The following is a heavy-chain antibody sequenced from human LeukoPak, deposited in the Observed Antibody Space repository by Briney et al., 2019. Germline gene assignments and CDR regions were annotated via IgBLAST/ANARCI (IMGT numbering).Heavy chain of an antibody. CDR2: IYTSGST. CDR3: ARGATDYDFWSGYQNWFDP. D-gene: IGHD3-3*01. Sequence: SQTLSLTCTVSGGSISSGSYYWSWIRQPPGKGLEWIGRIYTSGSTNYNPSLKSRVTISVDTSKNQFSLKLSSVTAADTAVYYCARGATDYDFWSGYQNWFDPWGQGTLVTVSS. CDR1: GGSISSGSYY. V-gene: IGHV4-61*02. J-gene: IGHJ5*02.